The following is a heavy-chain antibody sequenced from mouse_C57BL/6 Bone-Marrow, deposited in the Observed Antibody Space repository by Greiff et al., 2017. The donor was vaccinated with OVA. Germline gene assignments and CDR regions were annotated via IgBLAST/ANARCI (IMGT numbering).Heavy chain of an antibody. CDR1: GFTFSDYY. Sequence: DVKLVESGGGLVQPGGSLKLSCAASGFTFSDYYMYWVRQTPEKRLEWVAYISNGGGSTYYPDTVKGRFTISRDNAKNTLYLQMSRLKSEDTAMYYCARQGGGYFDVWGTGTTVTVSS. V-gene: IGHV5-12*01. CDR2: ISNGGGST. J-gene: IGHJ1*03. CDR3: ARQGGGYFDV.